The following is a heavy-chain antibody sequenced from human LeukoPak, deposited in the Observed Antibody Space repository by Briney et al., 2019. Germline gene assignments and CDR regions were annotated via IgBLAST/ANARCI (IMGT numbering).Heavy chain of an antibody. V-gene: IGHV3-48*04. J-gene: IGHJ2*01. D-gene: IGHD2-15*01. CDR3: AREVMVVAATTFWYFDL. Sequence: GGSLRLSCAASGFTFNTYSMNWVRQAPGKGLEWVSYISSSSSTIHYADSVKGRFTISRDNAKNSLYLQMNSLRAEDTAVYYCAREVMVVAATTFWYFDLWGRGTLVTVSS. CDR2: ISSSSSTI. CDR1: GFTFNTYS.